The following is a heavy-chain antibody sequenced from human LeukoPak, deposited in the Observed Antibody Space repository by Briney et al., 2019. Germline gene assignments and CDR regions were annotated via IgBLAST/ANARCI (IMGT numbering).Heavy chain of an antibody. CDR3: ARSSIVVVSILDY. Sequence: GGSLRLSCAASGFPFSSYAMHWVRQAPGKGLEHVSAISSNGGSTSYANSVKGRFTISRDNSKNTLYLQMGSLRAEDMAVYYCARSSIVVVSILDYWGQGTLVTVSS. J-gene: IGHJ4*02. CDR2: ISSNGGST. CDR1: GFPFSSYA. V-gene: IGHV3-64*01. D-gene: IGHD2-2*01.